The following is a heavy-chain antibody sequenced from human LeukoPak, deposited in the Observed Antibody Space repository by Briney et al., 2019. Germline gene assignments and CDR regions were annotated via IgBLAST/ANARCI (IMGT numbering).Heavy chain of an antibody. V-gene: IGHV4-39*01. CDR2: IYYSGTT. Sequence: PSETLSLXCTVSGGSISSSSYYWGWIRQPPGKGPEWIGNIYYSGTTYYNPSLKSRVTISVDTSKNQFSLKLSSVTAADTAVYSCARLSSKWGSDPFDYWGQGTLVTVSS. CDR1: GGSISSSSYY. J-gene: IGHJ4*02. CDR3: ARLSSKWGSDPFDY. D-gene: IGHD3-16*02.